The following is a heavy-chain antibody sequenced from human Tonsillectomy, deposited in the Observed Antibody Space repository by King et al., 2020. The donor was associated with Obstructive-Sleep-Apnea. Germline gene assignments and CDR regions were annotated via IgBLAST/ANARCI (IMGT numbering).Heavy chain of an antibody. CDR2: IYFSGRTT. CDR1: GAPNSNNY. Sequence: QLQESGPGLVKPSETLALTCAVSGAPNSNNYWNWIRQSPGKGLEWIGYIYFSGRTTNINPSLKCRATISLDASQNQFSLRLTSVTAADTPVYFCPAESEYGYYYYWGQGTLVSVPS. V-gene: IGHV4-59*08. D-gene: IGHD4-17*01. CDR3: PAESEYGYYYY. J-gene: IGHJ4*02.